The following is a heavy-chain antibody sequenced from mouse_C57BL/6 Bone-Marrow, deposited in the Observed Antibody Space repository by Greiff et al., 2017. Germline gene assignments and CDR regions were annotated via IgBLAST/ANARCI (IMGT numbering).Heavy chain of an antibody. CDR1: GFTFSSYA. D-gene: IGHD1-1*01. CDR3: TLYSSYLAWFAY. V-gene: IGHV5-9-1*02. CDR2: ISSGGDYT. Sequence: EVQLVESGEGLVKPGGSLKLSCAASGFTFSSYAMSWVRQTPEKRLEWVAYISSGGDYTYYADTVKGRFTISRDNARNTLYLQMSSLKSEDTAMYYCTLYSSYLAWFAYWGQGTLVTVSA. J-gene: IGHJ3*01.